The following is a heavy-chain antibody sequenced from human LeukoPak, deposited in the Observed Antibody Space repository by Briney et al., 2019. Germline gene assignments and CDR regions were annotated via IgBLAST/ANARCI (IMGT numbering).Heavy chain of an antibody. Sequence: ASVKVSCKASGYTFTSYGISWVRQAPGQGLEWMGIINPSGGSTSYAQKFQGRVTMTRDTSTSTVYMELSSLRSEDTAVYYCASLDWGVSDFDYWGQGTLVTVSS. CDR2: INPSGGST. V-gene: IGHV1-46*01. CDR1: GYTFTSYG. D-gene: IGHD7-27*01. CDR3: ASLDWGVSDFDY. J-gene: IGHJ4*02.